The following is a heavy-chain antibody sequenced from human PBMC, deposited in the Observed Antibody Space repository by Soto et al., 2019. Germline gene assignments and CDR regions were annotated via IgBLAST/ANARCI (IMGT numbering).Heavy chain of an antibody. CDR1: GFTFGEYA. J-gene: IGHJ4*02. V-gene: IGHV3-49*03. CDR3: TRRQYLDY. Sequence: GGSLRLSCTASGFTFGEYAMSWFRQAPGKGLEWVGYIRSKSFGGTTECAASVKGRFTISRDDSKSTAYLQMDSLETEDTAVYYCTRRQYLDYWGQGILVTVSS. CDR2: IRSKSFGGTT.